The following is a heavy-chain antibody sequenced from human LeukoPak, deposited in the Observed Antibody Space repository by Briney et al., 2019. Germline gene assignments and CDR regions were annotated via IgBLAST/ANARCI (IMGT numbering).Heavy chain of an antibody. CDR3: ARIDPLGYCSGGSCYTDY. CDR1: GYTFTSYG. D-gene: IGHD2-15*01. V-gene: IGHV1-18*01. CDR2: ISAYNGNT. J-gene: IGHJ4*02. Sequence: ASVKVSCKASGYTFTSYGISWVRQAPGQGLEWMGWISAYNGNTNYAQRLQGRVTMTTDTSTSTAYMELRSLRSDDTAVYYCARIDPLGYCSGGSCYTDYWGQGTLVTVSS.